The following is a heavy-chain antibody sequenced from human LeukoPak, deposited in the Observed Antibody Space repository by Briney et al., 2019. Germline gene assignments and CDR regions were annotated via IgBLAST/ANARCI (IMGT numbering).Heavy chain of an antibody. CDR2: IIPIFGTA. Sequence: SVKVSCKASGGTFSRYALSWVRQAPGQGLEWMGGIIPIFGTANYAQKFQGRVTITTDESTSTAYMELSSLRSEDTAVYYCARGAGMVRGVTHIPLFDYWGQGTLVTVSS. D-gene: IGHD3-10*01. V-gene: IGHV1-69*05. CDR3: ARGAGMVRGVTHIPLFDY. J-gene: IGHJ4*02. CDR1: GGTFSRYA.